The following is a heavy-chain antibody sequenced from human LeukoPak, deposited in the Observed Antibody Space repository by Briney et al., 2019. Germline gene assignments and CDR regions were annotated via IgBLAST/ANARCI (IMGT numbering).Heavy chain of an antibody. Sequence: QPGGSLRLSRAASGFTFSNYWMHCVRQAPGKGLVWVSRINSDGINTSYADSVKGRFTISRDNAKNTLNLQMNSLRAEDTAVYYCARDLCQYYDTSDNWFDPWGQGTLVTVSS. J-gene: IGHJ5*02. D-gene: IGHD3-22*01. CDR1: GFTFSNYW. V-gene: IGHV3-74*01. CDR2: INSDGINT. CDR3: ARDLCQYYDTSDNWFDP.